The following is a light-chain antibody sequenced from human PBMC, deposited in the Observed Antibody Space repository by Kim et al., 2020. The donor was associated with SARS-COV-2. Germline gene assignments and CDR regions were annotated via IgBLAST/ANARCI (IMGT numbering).Light chain of an antibody. Sequence: TVMTQSPATLSVSPGERATLFCRADRSVSGNLAWYQHKPGQAPRLLIYAASTRATGIPARFSGSGSGTEFRLTISSLQSEDLAVYYCQQYNDWPRTFGQGTKVDIK. J-gene: IGKJ1*01. CDR2: AAS. V-gene: IGKV3-15*01. CDR3: QQYNDWPRT. CDR1: RSVSGN.